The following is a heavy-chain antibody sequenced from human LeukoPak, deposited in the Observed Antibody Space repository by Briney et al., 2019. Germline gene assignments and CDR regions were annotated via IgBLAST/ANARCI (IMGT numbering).Heavy chain of an antibody. Sequence: ASVKVSCKASGYTFTNYDVNWVRQATGQGLEWMGWMNPKSNNRGYAQKFQGRVTITTDTSISTVYMELSGLGSEDTAVYYCTRGLKGNYYSGMGTYRWFAPWGQGTLVTVSS. CDR3: TRGLKGNYYSGMGTYRWFAP. CDR2: MNPKSNNR. CDR1: GYTFTNYD. J-gene: IGHJ5*02. V-gene: IGHV1-8*03. D-gene: IGHD3-22*01.